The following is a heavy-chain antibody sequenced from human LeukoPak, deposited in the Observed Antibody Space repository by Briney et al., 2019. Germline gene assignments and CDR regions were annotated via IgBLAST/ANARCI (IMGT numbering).Heavy chain of an antibody. CDR2: FPGSTGYT. V-gene: IGHV3-23*01. CDR3: AKDVDVSIINALHVIDL. Sequence: PGGTLRLSCAASGFTFSNFAMNWVRQAPGKGLEWVSIFPGSTGYTDYADSVKGRFTISRDNSRNTLYLQMNSLRAEDTAVYYCAKDVDVSIINALHVIDLWGQGTMVTVSS. CDR1: GFTFSNFA. J-gene: IGHJ3*01. D-gene: IGHD3-22*01.